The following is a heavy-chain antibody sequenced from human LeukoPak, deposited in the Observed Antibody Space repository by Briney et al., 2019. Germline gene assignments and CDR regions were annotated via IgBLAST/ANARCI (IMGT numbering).Heavy chain of an antibody. CDR2: IYYSGST. J-gene: IGHJ3*02. D-gene: IGHD2-2*01. Sequence: PSETLSLTCTVSGGSISSSSYYWGWIRQPPGKGLEWIGSIYYSGSTYYNPSLKSRVTISVDTSKNQFSLKLSSVTAADTAVYYCARHGYYCSSTSCHAFDIWGQGTMVTVSS. V-gene: IGHV4-39*01. CDR1: GGSISSSSYY. CDR3: ARHGYYCSSTSCHAFDI.